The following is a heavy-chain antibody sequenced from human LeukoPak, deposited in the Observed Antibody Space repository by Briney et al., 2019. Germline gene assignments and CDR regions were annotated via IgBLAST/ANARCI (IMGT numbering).Heavy chain of an antibody. CDR3: ARDTVGYCSSTSCHSGAFDI. D-gene: IGHD2-2*01. Sequence: ASVKVSCKASGGTFSSYAISWVRQAPGQGLEWMGGIIPIFGTANYAQKFQGRATITTDESTSTAYMELSSLRSEDTAVYYCARDTVGYCSSTSCHSGAFDIWGQGTMVTVSS. CDR1: GGTFSSYA. J-gene: IGHJ3*02. V-gene: IGHV1-69*05. CDR2: IIPIFGTA.